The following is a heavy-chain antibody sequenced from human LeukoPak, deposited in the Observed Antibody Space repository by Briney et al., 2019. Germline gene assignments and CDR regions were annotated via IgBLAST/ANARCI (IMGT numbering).Heavy chain of an antibody. CDR1: GFALSSHW. CDR2: VNRDGSET. V-gene: IGHV3-7*03. CDR3: ARNNGMDV. Sequence: GGSLRLSCAAYGFALSSHWMTWVRQVPGRVPEWVANVNRDGSETYYLDSVKGRFTISKDNAKNSLYLQMNSLRAEDTALYHCARNNGMDVWGQGTTVIVSS. J-gene: IGHJ6*02.